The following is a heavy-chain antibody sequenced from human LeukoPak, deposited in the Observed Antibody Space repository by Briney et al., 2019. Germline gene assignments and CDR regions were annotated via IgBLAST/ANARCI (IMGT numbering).Heavy chain of an antibody. CDR1: GITFTTYA. J-gene: IGHJ2*01. D-gene: IGHD2-21*01. CDR2: ISHSGGNT. V-gene: IGHV3-23*01. Sequence: GGSLRLSCEASGITFTTYATSWVPQAPGKRLESASGISHSGGNTYYTDSVTGRFTISRDNFKNTLYLQMSSLRDEGTDLDYCAKRGSTYSNWYFDRWGRGTLVIVTA. CDR3: AKRGSTYSNWYFDR.